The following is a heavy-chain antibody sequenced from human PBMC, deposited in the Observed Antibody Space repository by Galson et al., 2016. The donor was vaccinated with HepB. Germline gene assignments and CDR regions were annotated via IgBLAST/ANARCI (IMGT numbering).Heavy chain of an antibody. D-gene: IGHD2-21*02. J-gene: IGHJ4*02. V-gene: IGHV4-59*01. CDR1: GGSISSYF. CDR2: VYKSGNT. Sequence: ETLSLTCNVSGGSISSYFWSWIRQSPGKGLEWIGYVYKSGNTNYSPSLKSRVTVSVDTSKNQFSLKLRSVTAADTAAYYCARGVTGTPYFDFWGQGALVTVSS. CDR3: ARGVTGTPYFDF.